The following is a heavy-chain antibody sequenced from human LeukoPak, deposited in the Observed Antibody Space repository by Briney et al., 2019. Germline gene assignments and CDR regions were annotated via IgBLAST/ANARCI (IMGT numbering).Heavy chain of an antibody. V-gene: IGHV3-23*01. D-gene: IGHD1-14*01. CDR1: GFTFNSYA. CDR2: VSNTGSST. Sequence: GGSLRLSCVASGFTFNSYAMSWVRQAPGKGLEWVSTVSNTGSSTYYADSVKGRFTISRDNAKSTLYLQMNSLRAEDTALYYCAKLAGRTSDVDYWGQGTLVTVSS. J-gene: IGHJ4*02. CDR3: AKLAGRTSDVDY.